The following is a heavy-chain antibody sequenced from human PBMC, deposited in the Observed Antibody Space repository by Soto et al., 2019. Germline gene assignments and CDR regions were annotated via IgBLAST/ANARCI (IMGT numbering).Heavy chain of an antibody. D-gene: IGHD1-26*01. J-gene: IGHJ6*04. CDR3: AKGVELDV. CDR2: IGDSGAST. Sequence: EVLLLESGGGLVQPGGSLRLSCEASGFSFSSFAMNWVRQAPGKGLEWVSAIGDSGASTYYADSVKGRFTISRDNSRNTLYLPLNSPRAADAAVYYCAKGVELDVCGNGNMVTVSS. V-gene: IGHV3-23*01. CDR1: GFSFSSFA.